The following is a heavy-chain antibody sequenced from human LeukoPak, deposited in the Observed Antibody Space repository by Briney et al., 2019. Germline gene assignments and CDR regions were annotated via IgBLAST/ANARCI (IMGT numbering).Heavy chain of an antibody. V-gene: IGHV5-51*01. CDR2: IYPGDSDT. CDR1: GYSFTSYW. Sequence: GESLKISCKGSGYSFTSYWIGWVRQMPGKGLEWMGIIYPGDSDTRYSPSFQGQVTISADKSISTAYLQWSSLKASDTAMYYCARQNGYSSGWSNFDPWGQGTLVTVSS. D-gene: IGHD6-19*01. CDR3: ARQNGYSSGWSNFDP. J-gene: IGHJ5*02.